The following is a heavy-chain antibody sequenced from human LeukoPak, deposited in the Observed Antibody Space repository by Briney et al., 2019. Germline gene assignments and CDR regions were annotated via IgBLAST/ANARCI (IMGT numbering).Heavy chain of an antibody. CDR1: GGSIRSSYYY. Sequence: SETLSLTCTVSGGSIRSSYYYWGWIRQPPGKGLEWIGSIYDSGSTYYNPSLKSRVTISVDTSKNQFSLKLNSVTAADTAVYYCARKARSGSAFDYWGQGTLVTVSS. CDR3: ARKARSGSAFDY. J-gene: IGHJ4*02. V-gene: IGHV4-39*01. CDR2: IYDSGST. D-gene: IGHD5-12*01.